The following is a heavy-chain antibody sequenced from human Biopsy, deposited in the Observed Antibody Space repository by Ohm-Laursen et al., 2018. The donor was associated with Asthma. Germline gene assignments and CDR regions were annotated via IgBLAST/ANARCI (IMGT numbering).Heavy chain of an antibody. CDR1: GFTVSTNG. D-gene: IGHD6-19*01. J-gene: IGHJ4*02. CDR2: IYSGGGT. CDR3: ARGDSSGWSHYYFDY. V-gene: IGHV3-53*01. Sequence: GSLRLSCAASGFTVSTNGMSWVRQPPGKGLEWVSVIYSGGGTYYADSVQGRVTISRDNSKNTLSLQMHSLRVEDTAVYYCARGDSSGWSHYYFDYWGQGTLVTVSS.